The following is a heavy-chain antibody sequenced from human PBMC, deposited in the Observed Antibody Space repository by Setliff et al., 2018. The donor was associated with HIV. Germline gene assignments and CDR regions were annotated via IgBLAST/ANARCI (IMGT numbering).Heavy chain of an antibody. V-gene: IGHV4-31*03. J-gene: IGHJ4*02. CDR2: IYYTGST. CDR1: GGSISSSSYY. Sequence: SETLSLTCTVSGGSISSSSYYWGWIRQPPGKGLEWIGYIYYTGSTYYNPSLKSRVTISVDTSKNQFSLKLSSVTAADTAVYYCARAPFYYGSGSYQTFDYWGQGTLVTVSS. D-gene: IGHD3-10*01. CDR3: ARAPFYYGSGSYQTFDY.